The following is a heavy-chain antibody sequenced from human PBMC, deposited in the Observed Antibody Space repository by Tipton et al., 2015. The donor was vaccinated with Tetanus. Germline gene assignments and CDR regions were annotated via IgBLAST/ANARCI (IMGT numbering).Heavy chain of an antibody. CDR1: GFTFNRHT. J-gene: IGHJ4*02. CDR2: INGASTTV. CDR3: ASSLGGGSYYVNY. D-gene: IGHD1-26*01. Sequence: SLRLSCAASGFTFNRHTMNWVRQTPGRGLEWISSINGASTTVYYADSVEGRFTISRDNARQSLFLQMNSLRDGDTAVYYCASSLGGGSYYVNYWGRGSLVTVSS. V-gene: IGHV3-48*02.